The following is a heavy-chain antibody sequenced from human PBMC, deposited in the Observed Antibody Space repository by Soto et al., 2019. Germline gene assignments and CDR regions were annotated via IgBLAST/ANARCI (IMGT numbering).Heavy chain of an antibody. D-gene: IGHD6-13*01. J-gene: IGHJ4*02. CDR3: ALEGRQQLLLAY. CDR1: GGSISSSSYY. Sequence: QLQLQESGPGLVKPSETLSLTCTVSGGSISSSSYYWGWIRQPPGKGLEWIGSIYYSGSTYYNPSLKSRVTISVDTSKNQFSLKLSSVTAAYSALYYCALEGRQQLLLAYWGQGTLVTVSS. CDR2: IYYSGST. V-gene: IGHV4-39*01.